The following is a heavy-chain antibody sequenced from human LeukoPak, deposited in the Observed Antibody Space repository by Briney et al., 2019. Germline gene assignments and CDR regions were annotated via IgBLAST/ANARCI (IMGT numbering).Heavy chain of an antibody. Sequence: PGGSLRLSCAVSGFTFTSHGMHWVRQAPGKGLEWVAIISFDTTSKYYADSVKGRFTISRDTPKNTLYLQMNSLRSEDTAVYYCAKDLFSSSAVGDSWGQGTLVTVSS. CDR2: ISFDTTSK. D-gene: IGHD2/OR15-2a*01. CDR1: GFTFTSHG. J-gene: IGHJ4*02. V-gene: IGHV3-30*18. CDR3: AKDLFSSSAVGDS.